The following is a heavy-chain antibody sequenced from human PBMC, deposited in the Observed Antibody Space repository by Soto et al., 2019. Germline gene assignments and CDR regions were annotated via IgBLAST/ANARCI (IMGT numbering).Heavy chain of an antibody. CDR2: VRYTGST. V-gene: IGHV4-59*08. J-gene: IGHJ4*02. D-gene: IGHD4-17*01. Sequence: QVQLQESGPGLVKPSETLSLTCTVSAGSVSGYYWSWIRQPPGKAPEWIGYVRYTGSTKYNPSLNHCVTLSVVVSKNQFSLSLSSVTAVDTAVYYCTRHDGNYRNVLDYWGQGALVTVSS. CDR3: TRHDGNYRNVLDY. CDR1: AGSVSGYY.